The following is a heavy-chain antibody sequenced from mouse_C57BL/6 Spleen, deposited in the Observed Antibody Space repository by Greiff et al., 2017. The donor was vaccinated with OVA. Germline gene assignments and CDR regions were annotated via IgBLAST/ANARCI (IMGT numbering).Heavy chain of an antibody. D-gene: IGHD2-2*01. J-gene: IGHJ3*01. CDR3: TRREGYTGFAY. Sequence: LQESGAELVRPGASVTLSCKASGYTFTDYEMHWVKQTPVHGLEWIGAIDPETGGTAYNQKFKGKAILTADKSSSTAYMELRGLTSEDSAVYYCTRREGYTGFAYWGQGTLVTVSA. V-gene: IGHV1-15*01. CDR1: GYTFTDYE. CDR2: IDPETGGT.